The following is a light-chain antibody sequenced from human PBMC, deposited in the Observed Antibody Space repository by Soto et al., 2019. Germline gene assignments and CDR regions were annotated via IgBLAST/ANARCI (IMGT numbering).Light chain of an antibody. CDR3: QQYGSSPWT. CDR2: GAS. V-gene: IGKV3-20*01. CDR1: QSGSSRY. Sequence: NVVEQVPGTLSLSPGEKGNLSCRASQSGSSRYLAWYQQKPGQAPRPLIYGASSRAIGIPDRFSGSGSGTDFTLTISRLEPEDFAVYYCQQYGSSPWTFGQGTKVEIK. J-gene: IGKJ1*01.